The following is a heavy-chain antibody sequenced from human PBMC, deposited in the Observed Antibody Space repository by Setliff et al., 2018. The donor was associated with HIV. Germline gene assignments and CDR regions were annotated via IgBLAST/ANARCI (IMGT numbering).Heavy chain of an antibody. J-gene: IGHJ4*02. D-gene: IGHD6-19*01. Sequence: GGSLRLSCAASGFIFGSYWMHWVRQAPGKGLVWVSRINSDGSSTKYADSVKGRLTISRDNAKDTVYLQINRLRGEDTAVYYCARDPAMSGWALAYWGQGTQVTVSS. CDR2: INSDGSST. V-gene: IGHV3-74*01. CDR3: ARDPAMSGWALAY. CDR1: GFIFGSYW.